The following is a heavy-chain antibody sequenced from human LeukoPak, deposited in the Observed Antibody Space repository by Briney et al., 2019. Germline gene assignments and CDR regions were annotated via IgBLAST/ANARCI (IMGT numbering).Heavy chain of an antibody. D-gene: IGHD2-2*01. CDR1: GYTFTGYY. Sequence: ASVKVSCKASGYTFTGYYIHRVRQAPGQGLEWMGWINPNSGGTNYAQKFQGRVTMTRDTSISTAYMELSRLRSDDTAVYYCATEGKKQLLQGDAFDVWGQGTMISVSS. V-gene: IGHV1-2*02. J-gene: IGHJ3*01. CDR2: INPNSGGT. CDR3: ATEGKKQLLQGDAFDV.